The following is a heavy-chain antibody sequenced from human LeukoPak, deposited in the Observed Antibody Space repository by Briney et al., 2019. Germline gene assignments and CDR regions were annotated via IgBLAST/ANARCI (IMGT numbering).Heavy chain of an antibody. J-gene: IGHJ4*02. D-gene: IGHD3-16*01. Sequence: ESGPMLVNPTETLTLTCTFSGFSLSTSGVGVGWIRQPPGKALEWLALIYWDDDKRYSPSLKSRLTITKDTSKNQVVLTMTNMDPVDTATYYCAHRRGGFETRIFDYWGQGTLVTVSS. CDR2: IYWDDDK. CDR3: AHRRGGFETRIFDY. CDR1: GFSLSTSGVG. V-gene: IGHV2-5*02.